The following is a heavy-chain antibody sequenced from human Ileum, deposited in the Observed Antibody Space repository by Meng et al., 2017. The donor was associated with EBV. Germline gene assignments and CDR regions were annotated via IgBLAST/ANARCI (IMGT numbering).Heavy chain of an antibody. CDR3: ARGSDYVWGI. D-gene: IGHD3-16*01. CDR2: IHHSGTT. Sequence: QVLLQDPGPGLVKPSGALSLTCAVSGDSISSNNWWSWVRQSPGKGLEWIAEIHHSGTTTYNPSLKSRVTISVDKSENHFSLKLTSVTAADTAVYYCARGSDYVWGIWGQGTLVTVSS. V-gene: IGHV4-4*02. CDR1: GDSISSNNW. J-gene: IGHJ4*02.